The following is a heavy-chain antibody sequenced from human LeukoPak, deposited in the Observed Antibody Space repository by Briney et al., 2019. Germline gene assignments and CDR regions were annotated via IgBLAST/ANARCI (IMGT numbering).Heavy chain of an antibody. D-gene: IGHD6-13*01. CDR3: ATRSSSYYSVGD. V-gene: IGHV4-39*01. Sequence: SETLSLTCTVSGGSISSISYYWGWIRQPPGKVLEWIGSIYYDGSTYYNPSLKSRVTISVDTSKNQFSLKLRSVTAADTAVYYCATRSSSYYSVGDWGQGTLVTVSS. CDR2: IYYDGST. J-gene: IGHJ4*02. CDR1: GGSISSISYY.